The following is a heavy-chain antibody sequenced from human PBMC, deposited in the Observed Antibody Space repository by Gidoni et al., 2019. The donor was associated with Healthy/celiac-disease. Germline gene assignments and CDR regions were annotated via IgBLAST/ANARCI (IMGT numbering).Heavy chain of an antibody. J-gene: IGHJ6*02. CDR3: ARDRAYCGGDCPPGYYYYGMDV. V-gene: IGHV1-2*02. CDR1: GYTFTGYS. D-gene: IGHD2-21*02. CDR2: INPNSGGT. Sequence: QVQLVQSGAEVKKPGASVKVPCKASGYTFTGYSMHWVRQSPGQGLEWMGWINPNSGGTNYAQKFQGRVTMTRDTSISTAYMELSRLRSDDTAVYYCARDRAYCGGDCPPGYYYYGMDVWGQGTTVTVSS.